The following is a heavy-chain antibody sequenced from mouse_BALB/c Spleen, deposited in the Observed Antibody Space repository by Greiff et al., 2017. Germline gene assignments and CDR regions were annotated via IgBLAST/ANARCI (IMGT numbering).Heavy chain of an antibody. Sequence: EVQLVESGGGLVQPGGSRKLSCAASGFTFSSFGMHWVRQAPEKGLEWVAYISSGSSTIYYADTVKGRFTISRDNPKNTLFLQMTSLRSEDTAMYYCAREASYYGNYVDYWGQGTTLTVSS. CDR1: GFTFSSFG. J-gene: IGHJ2*01. CDR2: ISSGSSTI. D-gene: IGHD2-10*01. V-gene: IGHV5-17*02. CDR3: AREASYYGNYVDY.